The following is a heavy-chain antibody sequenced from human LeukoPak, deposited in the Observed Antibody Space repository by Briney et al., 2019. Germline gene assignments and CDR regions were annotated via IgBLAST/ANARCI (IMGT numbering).Heavy chain of an antibody. J-gene: IGHJ6*02. CDR3: ARSWDSSGWANYYYYGMDV. CDR2: LNAGNGNT. Sequence: ASVKVSCKASGYTFTSYAMHWVRQAPGQRLEWMGWLNAGNGNTKYSPKVQGRVTITRDTSASTAYMELSSLRSEDTAVYYCARSWDSSGWANYYYYGMDVWGQGTTVTVSS. V-gene: IGHV1-3*01. CDR1: GYTFTSYA. D-gene: IGHD6-19*01.